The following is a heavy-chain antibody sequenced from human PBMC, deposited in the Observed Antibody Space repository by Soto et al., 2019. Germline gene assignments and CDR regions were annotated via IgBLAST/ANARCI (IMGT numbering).Heavy chain of an antibody. CDR1: GFSFGSYA. CDR2: ISGSDGKT. J-gene: IGHJ4*02. V-gene: IGHV3-23*01. CDR3: ARWSYLDY. Sequence: GGSLRLSCAASGFSFGSYALSWVRQAPGKGLEWVSTISGSDGKTFYADSVKGRFSISRDTSQSTLYLQMNSLRADETAMYYCARWSYLDYWGQGTRVTVS. D-gene: IGHD3-3*01.